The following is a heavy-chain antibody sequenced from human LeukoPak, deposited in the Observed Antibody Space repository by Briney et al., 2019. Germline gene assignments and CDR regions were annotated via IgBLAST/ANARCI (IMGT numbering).Heavy chain of an antibody. CDR2: ISGSGGST. CDR1: GFTFSSYA. J-gene: IGHJ4*02. CDR3: AKRGPITMIVAYYSDY. D-gene: IGHD3-22*01. V-gene: IGHV3-23*01. Sequence: GGSLRLSCAASGFTFSSYAMSWVRQAPGKGLEWVSAISGSGGSTYYADSVKGRFTISRDNSKNTLYLQMNSLRAEDTAVYYCAKRGPITMIVAYYSDYWGQGTLVTVSS.